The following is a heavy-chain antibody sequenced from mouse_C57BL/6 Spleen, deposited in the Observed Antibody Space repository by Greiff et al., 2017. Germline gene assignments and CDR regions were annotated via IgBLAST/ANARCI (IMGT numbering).Heavy chain of an antibody. V-gene: IGHV1-26*01. CDR2: INPNNGGT. D-gene: IGHD2-3*01. CDR1: GYTFTDYY. J-gene: IGHJ3*01. CDR3: ARSEDGYYGGFAY. Sequence: VQLQQSGPELVKPGASVKISCKASGYTFTDYYMNWVKQSHGKSLEWIGDINPNNGGTSYNQKFKGKATLTVDKSSSTAYMELRSLTSEDSAVYYCARSEDGYYGGFAYGGQGTLVTVSA.